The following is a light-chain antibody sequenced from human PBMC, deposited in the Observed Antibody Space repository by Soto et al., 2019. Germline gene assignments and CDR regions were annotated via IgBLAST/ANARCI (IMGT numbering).Light chain of an antibody. J-gene: IGLJ3*02. CDR1: SGHNSYA. CDR2: LNSDGSH. V-gene: IGLV4-69*01. CDR3: QTWSTDIRV. Sequence: QSVLTQPPSASASLGASVKLTCTLSSGHNSYAIAWHQQQPEKGPRYLMKLNSDGSHSKGDGIPDLFSGSSSGAERYLTISSLQSEDEADYYCQTWSTDIRVFGGGTKLTVL.